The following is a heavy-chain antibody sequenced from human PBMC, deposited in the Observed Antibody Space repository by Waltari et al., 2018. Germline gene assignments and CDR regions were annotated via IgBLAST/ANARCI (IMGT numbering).Heavy chain of an antibody. CDR3: TRDYQGGLWATPY. V-gene: IGHV1-2*02. D-gene: IGHD2-2*01. CDR1: GFTFTGYY. J-gene: IGHJ4*02. Sequence: QVQLVQSGAEVKKPGASVKVSCKTSGFTFTGYYVHWVRQAPGQGLEWMGLINPNSGGTNYAQKFQGRVTMTRDTSISTAYMELSRLRSDDTAVYYCTRDYQGGLWATPYWGQGTLVTVSS. CDR2: INPNSGGT.